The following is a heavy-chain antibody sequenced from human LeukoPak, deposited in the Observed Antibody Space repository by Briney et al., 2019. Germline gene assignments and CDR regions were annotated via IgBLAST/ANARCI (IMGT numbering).Heavy chain of an antibody. CDR3: AKNGRELYYFDY. J-gene: IGHJ4*02. V-gene: IGHV3-30*02. Sequence: PGGSLRLSCAASGFTFSSYGMHWVRQAPGKGLEWVAFIRYDGSKKYYADSVKGRFTISRDNSKNTLYVQINSLRPDDTAVYYCAKNGRELYYFDYWGQGTLVTVSS. D-gene: IGHD1-26*01. CDR2: IRYDGSKK. CDR1: GFTFSSYG.